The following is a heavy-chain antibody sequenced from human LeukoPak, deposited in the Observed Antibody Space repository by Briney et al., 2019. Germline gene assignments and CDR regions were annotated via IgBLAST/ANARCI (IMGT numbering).Heavy chain of an antibody. D-gene: IGHD3-22*01. CDR2: IIPIFGST. J-gene: IGHJ4*02. CDR3: ARRWPHSSGYYLFDY. V-gene: IGHV1-69*05. Sequence: ASVKVSCKASGGTLSSHGFSWVRQAPGQGLEWMGGIIPIFGSTNYAQKFQGRVTITTDESTSTGYMELSSLRSEDTALYYCARRWPHSSGYYLFDYWGQGTLVTVSS. CDR1: GGTLSSHG.